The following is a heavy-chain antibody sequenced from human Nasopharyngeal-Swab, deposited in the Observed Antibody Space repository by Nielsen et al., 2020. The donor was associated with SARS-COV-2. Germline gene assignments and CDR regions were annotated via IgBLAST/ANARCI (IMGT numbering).Heavy chain of an antibody. CDR3: AKDNGAGTFYYYYGMDV. V-gene: IGHV3-9*01. D-gene: IGHD6-19*01. CDR1: GFTFSSYA. Sequence: SLKISCAASGFTFSSYAMHWVRQAPGKGLEWVSGISWNSGSIGYADSVKGRFTISRDNAKNSLYLQMNSLRAEDTALYYCAKDNGAGTFYYYYGMDVWGQGTTVTVSS. CDR2: ISWNSGSI. J-gene: IGHJ6*02.